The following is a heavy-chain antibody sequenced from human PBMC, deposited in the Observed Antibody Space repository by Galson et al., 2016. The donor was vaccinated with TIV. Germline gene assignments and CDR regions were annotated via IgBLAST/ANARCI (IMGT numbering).Heavy chain of an antibody. V-gene: IGHV3-30-3*01. Sequence: SLRLSCAASGFAFSTYAMHWVRQAPGKGLEWVALISYYGSDKYYADSVKGRFTISRDNSKNTLYLQMNNLRAEDTAVYYCARGDYPATVTTYYCYGMDVWGQGTTVTVSS. CDR3: ARGDYPATVTTYYCYGMDV. CDR2: ISYYGSDK. D-gene: IGHD4-11*01. J-gene: IGHJ6*02. CDR1: GFAFSTYA.